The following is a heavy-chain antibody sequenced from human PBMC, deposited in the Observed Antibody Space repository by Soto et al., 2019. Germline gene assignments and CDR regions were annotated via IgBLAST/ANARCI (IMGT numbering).Heavy chain of an antibody. CDR3: ARVGGGNSGYDRPSFYYYYGMDV. V-gene: IGHV1-69*13. Sequence: PVKVSCKASGGTFSSYAISWVRQAPGQGLEWMGGIIPIFGTANYAQKFQGRVTITADESTSTAYMELSSLRSEDTAVYYCARVGGGNSGYDRPSFYYYYGMDVWGQGTTVTVSS. D-gene: IGHD5-12*01. CDR2: IIPIFGTA. CDR1: GGTFSSYA. J-gene: IGHJ6*02.